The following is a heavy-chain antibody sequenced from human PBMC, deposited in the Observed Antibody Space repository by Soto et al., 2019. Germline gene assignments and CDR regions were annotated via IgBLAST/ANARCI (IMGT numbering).Heavy chain of an antibody. CDR1: GVTISTYY. V-gene: IGHV4-59*01. CDR3: VRGAYIGYGQAIDH. D-gene: IGHD5-12*01. Sequence: SETLSLTCAVSGVTISTYYWSWIRQPPGKGLEWIGYNYHSGTTNYNPSLKSRVTISVDTSKNQFSLRLTSVTAADTAIYYCVRGAYIGYGQAIDHWGQGTLVTVSS. J-gene: IGHJ4*02. CDR2: NYHSGTT.